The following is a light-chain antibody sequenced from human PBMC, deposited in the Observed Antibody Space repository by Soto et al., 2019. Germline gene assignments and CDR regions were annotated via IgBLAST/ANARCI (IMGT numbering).Light chain of an antibody. J-gene: IGKJ1*01. V-gene: IGKV3-11*01. CDR2: DAS. CDR3: QQRSNWPRT. CDR1: QSVSSY. Sequence: EIVLTQSPATLSLSPGERATLSCRASQSVSSYLAWYQHKPGQAPMLLIYDASNRATGIPARFSGRWSGTAFTLTIRSLEPEDVAVYYCQQRSNWPRTFGHGTKVEIK.